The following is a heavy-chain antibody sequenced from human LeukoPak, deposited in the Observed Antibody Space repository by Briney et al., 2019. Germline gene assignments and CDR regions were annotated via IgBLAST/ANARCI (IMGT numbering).Heavy chain of an antibody. J-gene: IGHJ3*02. D-gene: IGHD4-17*01. CDR1: RVTFSNYW. Sequence: PGGSLRLSCAASRVTFSNYWMHWVRQAPGKGLVWVSRINSDGSSTSYADSVRGRFTISRGNAKNTLYLQMNSLRAEDTAVYYCASHGDYGAFDIWGQGTVVTVSS. CDR2: INSDGSST. V-gene: IGHV3-74*01. CDR3: ASHGDYGAFDI.